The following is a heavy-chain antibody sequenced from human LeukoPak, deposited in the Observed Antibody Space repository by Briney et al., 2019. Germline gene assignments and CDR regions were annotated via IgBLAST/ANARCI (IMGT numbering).Heavy chain of an antibody. V-gene: IGHV4-31*03. CDR1: GGSISSGGYY. CDR3: ARYAYCSSTSCYLFDY. Sequence: PSETLSLTCTVSGGSISSGGYYWSWIRQHPGKGLEWVGYIYYSGSTYYNPSLKSRVTISVDTSKNQFSLKLSSVTAADTAVYYCARYAYCSSTSCYLFDYWGQGTLVTVSS. CDR2: IYYSGST. J-gene: IGHJ4*02. D-gene: IGHD2-2*01.